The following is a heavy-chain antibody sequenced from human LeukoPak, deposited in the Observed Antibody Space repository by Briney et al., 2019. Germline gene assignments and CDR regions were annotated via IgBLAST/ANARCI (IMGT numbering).Heavy chain of an antibody. V-gene: IGHV3-7*01. CDR1: GFTFSSYW. CDR2: IKQDGSEK. Sequence: PGGSLRLSCAASGFTFSSYWMTWVRQAPGKGLEWVANIKQDGSEKYYVDSVKGRFTISRDNAKNSLYLQMNSLRAEDTAVYYCARALTYYYGSGSYYRWFDPWGQGTLVTVSS. D-gene: IGHD3-10*01. J-gene: IGHJ5*02. CDR3: ARALTYYYGSGSYYRWFDP.